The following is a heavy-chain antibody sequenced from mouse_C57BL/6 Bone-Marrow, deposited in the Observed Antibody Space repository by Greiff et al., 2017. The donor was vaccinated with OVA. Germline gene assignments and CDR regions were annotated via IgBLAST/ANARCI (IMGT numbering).Heavy chain of an antibody. Sequence: ESGPGLVKPSQSLSLTCSVTGYSITSGYYWNWIRQFPGNKLEWMGYISYDGSNNYNPSLKNRISITRDTSKNQFFLKLNSVTTEDTATYYCASNWDWYFDVWGTGTTVTVSS. D-gene: IGHD4-1*01. CDR1: GYSITSGYY. CDR3: ASNWDWYFDV. CDR2: ISYDGSN. J-gene: IGHJ1*03. V-gene: IGHV3-6*01.